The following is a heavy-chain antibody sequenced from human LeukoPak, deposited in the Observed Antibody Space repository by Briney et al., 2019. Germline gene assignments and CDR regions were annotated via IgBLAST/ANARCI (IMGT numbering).Heavy chain of an antibody. CDR1: GFTFSSYA. J-gene: IGHJ4*02. CDR3: ATSQSFSPLYYFDC. Sequence: GGSLRLSCAASGFTFSSYAMSWVRQAPGKGLEWVSGISGSGGSTYYADSVKGRFTISRDNSKNTLYQQMNSLRAEDTAVYFCATSQSFSPLYYFDCWGQGTLVTVSS. CDR2: ISGSGGST. V-gene: IGHV3-23*01.